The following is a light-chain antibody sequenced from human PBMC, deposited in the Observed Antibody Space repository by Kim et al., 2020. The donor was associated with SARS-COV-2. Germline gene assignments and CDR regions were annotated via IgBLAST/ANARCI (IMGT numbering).Light chain of an antibody. V-gene: IGLV2-14*03. CDR3: ISYTPSTTWV. CDR1: SSDVGSYDY. Sequence: GQLIAISPTEPSSDVGSYDYVSWYQQYPGKAPNLMIYDVSNRPSGASNRFSGSKSGNAASLTISGLQAEDEADDYCISYTPSTTWVFGRDPADRP. J-gene: IGLJ3*02. CDR2: DVS.